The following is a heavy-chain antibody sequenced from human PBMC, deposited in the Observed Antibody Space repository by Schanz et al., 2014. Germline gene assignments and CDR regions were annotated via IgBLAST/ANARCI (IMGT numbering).Heavy chain of an antibody. J-gene: IGHJ4*02. V-gene: IGHV3-30*02. CDR3: AREGEWGYDPPRH. Sequence: QVQLVESGGGVVQPGGSLRLSCAASGFTFSSYGMHWVRQAPGKGLEWVTFIRFDGSDKYYADSVKGRFSVSRDNSKNTLYLQMNSLRADDTAVYYCAREGEWGYDPPRHWGQGTLVTVSS. CDR2: IRFDGSDK. CDR1: GFTFSSYG. D-gene: IGHD5-12*01.